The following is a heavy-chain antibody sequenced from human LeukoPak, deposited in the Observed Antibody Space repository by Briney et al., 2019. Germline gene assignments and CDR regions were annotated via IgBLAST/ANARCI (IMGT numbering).Heavy chain of an antibody. CDR2: IKQDGSEK. Sequence: PGGSLRLSCAASGLTFNNYWMSWVRQAPGKGLEWVANIKQDGSEKYYVDSVKGRFTISRDNAKNSLYLQMNSLRAEDTAVYYCARAYYESSAYRHAVYFDYWGQGTLATVSS. CDR1: GLTFNNYW. CDR3: ARAYYESSAYRHAVYFDY. D-gene: IGHD3-22*01. V-gene: IGHV3-7*01. J-gene: IGHJ4*02.